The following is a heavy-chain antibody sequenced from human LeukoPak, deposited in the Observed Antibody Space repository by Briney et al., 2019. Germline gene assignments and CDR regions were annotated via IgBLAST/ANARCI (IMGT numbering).Heavy chain of an antibody. D-gene: IGHD2-15*01. CDR2: ISSSGSTI. V-gene: IGHV3-11*01. Sequence: PGGSLRLSCAASGFTFSDYYMSWIRQVPGKGLEWVSYISSSGSTIYYADSVKGRFTISRDNAKNSLYLQMNSLRAEDTAVYYCARGDIVVVVAATVFDYWGQGTLVTVSS. CDR3: ARGDIVVVVAATVFDY. CDR1: GFTFSDYY. J-gene: IGHJ4*02.